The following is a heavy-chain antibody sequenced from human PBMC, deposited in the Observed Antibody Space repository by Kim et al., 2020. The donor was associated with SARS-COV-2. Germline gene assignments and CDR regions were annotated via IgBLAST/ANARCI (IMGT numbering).Heavy chain of an antibody. Sequence: TYAQCFTGRFVFSLDTSVSTAYLQISSRKADDTAVYYCARECSGGRCFDPWGQGTLVTVSS. V-gene: IGHV7-4-1*02. D-gene: IGHD2-15*01. CDR3: ARECSGGRCFDP. J-gene: IGHJ5*02.